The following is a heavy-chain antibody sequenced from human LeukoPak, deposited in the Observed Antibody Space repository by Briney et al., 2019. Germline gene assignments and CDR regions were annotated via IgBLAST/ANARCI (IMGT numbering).Heavy chain of an antibody. D-gene: IGHD3-22*01. CDR1: GFTFSSYS. CDR3: ARGPLGYYDSSGYYWRFDY. CDR2: IKQDGSEK. J-gene: IGHJ4*02. V-gene: IGHV3-7*01. Sequence: GGSLRLSCAASGFTFSSYSMNWVRQAPGKGLEWVANIKQDGSEKYYVDSVKGRFTISRDNAKNSLYLQVNSLRAEDTAVYYCARGPLGYYDSSGYYWRFDYWGQGTLVTVSS.